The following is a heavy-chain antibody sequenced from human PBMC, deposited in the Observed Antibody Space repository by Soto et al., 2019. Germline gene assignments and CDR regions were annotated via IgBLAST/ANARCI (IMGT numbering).Heavy chain of an antibody. CDR2: IYYSGST. D-gene: IGHD4-17*01. CDR3: ARGRGTVTTVTTHLDY. V-gene: IGHV4-31*03. J-gene: IGHJ4*02. Sequence: QVQLQESGPGLVKPSQTLSLTCTVSGGSISSGGYYWSWIRQHRGKGLEWIGYIYYSGSTYYNPSLKSRVTISVDTSKNQFSLKLSSVTAADTAVYYCARGRGTVTTVTTHLDYWGQGTLVTVSS. CDR1: GGSISSGGYY.